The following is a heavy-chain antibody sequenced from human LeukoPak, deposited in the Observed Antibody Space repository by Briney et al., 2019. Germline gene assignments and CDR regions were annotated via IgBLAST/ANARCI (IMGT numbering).Heavy chain of an antibody. CDR1: GGSISSGGYS. V-gene: IGHV4-30-2*01. Sequence: SQTLSLTCAVSGGSISSGGYSWSWIRQPPGKGLEWIGYIYDSGSTYYNPSLKSRVTISLDRSKNQFSLKLSSVTAADTAVYYCARYGGSGTYFFDYWGRGTLVTVSS. J-gene: IGHJ4*02. CDR2: IYDSGST. CDR3: ARYGGSGTYFFDY. D-gene: IGHD3-10*01.